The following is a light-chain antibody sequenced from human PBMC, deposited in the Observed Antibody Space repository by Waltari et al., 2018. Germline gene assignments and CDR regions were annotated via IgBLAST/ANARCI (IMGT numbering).Light chain of an antibody. V-gene: IGKV6-21*02. J-gene: IGKJ2*01. CDR1: EGISSF. CDR3: QQANKHPYT. CDR2: YAS. Sequence: DIVMTQSPAFVSVTPGEKVTITCQASEGISSFLQWYQQKPDQAQKLFIRYASQSISGFPSRFTGSGSGTDFTFTISGLEVEDAATYYCQQANKHPYTFGQGTKVEIK.